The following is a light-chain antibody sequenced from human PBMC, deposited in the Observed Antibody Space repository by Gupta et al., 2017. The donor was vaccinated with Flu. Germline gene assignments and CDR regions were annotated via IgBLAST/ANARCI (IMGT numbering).Light chain of an antibody. CDR2: ENN. CDR3: GTWDSSLSAGHWV. Sequence: QSVLTPPPSVSAAPAQKVTIPCSGSTPNIGNNYVSWYQQLPGTAPKLLIYENNKRPSGIPDRFSGSKSGTSATLGITGLQTGDEADYYCGTWDSSLSAGHWVFGGGTKLAVL. V-gene: IGLV1-51*02. J-gene: IGLJ3*02. CDR1: TPNIGNNY.